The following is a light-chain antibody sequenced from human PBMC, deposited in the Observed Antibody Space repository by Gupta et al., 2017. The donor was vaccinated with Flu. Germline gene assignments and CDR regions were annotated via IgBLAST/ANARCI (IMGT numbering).Light chain of an antibody. J-gene: IGKJ4*01. CDR3: QQYNNWPPLT. V-gene: IGKV3-15*01. Sequence: EIATLSGRASQSVSSNLAWYQQKPGQAPRLLIYGASTRATGIPARFSGSGSGTEFTLTISSLQSEDFAVYYCQQYNNWPPLTFGGGTKVEIK. CDR1: QSVSSN. CDR2: GAS.